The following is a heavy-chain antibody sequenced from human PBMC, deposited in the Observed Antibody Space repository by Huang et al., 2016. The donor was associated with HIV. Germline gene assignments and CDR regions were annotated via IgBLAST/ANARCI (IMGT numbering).Heavy chain of an antibody. CDR1: GFTFSDHS. J-gene: IGHJ5*02. Sequence: AASGFTFSDHSFNWVRQAPGKGLEWVAYVSAAGGATYYAESVKGLFTISRDKAKNLLFLQMNSLRADDTALYYCARDPYYTTGWYALDLWGQGTLLSVSS. CDR2: VSAAGGAT. CDR3: ARDPYYTTGWYALDL. D-gene: IGHD6-19*01. V-gene: IGHV3-48*01.